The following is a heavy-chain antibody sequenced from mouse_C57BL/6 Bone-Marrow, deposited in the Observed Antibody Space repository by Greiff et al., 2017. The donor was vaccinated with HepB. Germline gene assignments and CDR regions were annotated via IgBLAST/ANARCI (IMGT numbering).Heavy chain of an antibody. CDR1: GFSLTSYG. CDR3: ARNGIIYYYGPFAY. Sequence: VQLVESGPGLVQPSQSLSITCTVSGFSLTSYGVHWVRQSPGKGLEWLGVIWSGGSTDYNAAFISRLSISKDNSKSQVFFKMNSLQADDTAIYYCARNGIIYYYGPFAYWGQGTLVTVSA. J-gene: IGHJ3*01. CDR2: IWSGGST. V-gene: IGHV2-2*01. D-gene: IGHD1-1*01.